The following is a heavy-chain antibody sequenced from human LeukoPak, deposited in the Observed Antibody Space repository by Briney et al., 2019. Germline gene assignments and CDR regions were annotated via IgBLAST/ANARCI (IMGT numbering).Heavy chain of an antibody. J-gene: IGHJ5*02. V-gene: IGHV3-66*01. Sequence: GSLRLSCAASGFTVSSNYMSWVRQAPGKGLECVSVIYSGGNTYYADSVKGRFTISRDNAKNSLYLQMNSLGAEDTAVYYCARDRVVNWFDPWGQGTLVTVSS. CDR2: IYSGGNT. D-gene: IGHD2-2*01. CDR3: ARDRVVNWFDP. CDR1: GFTVSSNY.